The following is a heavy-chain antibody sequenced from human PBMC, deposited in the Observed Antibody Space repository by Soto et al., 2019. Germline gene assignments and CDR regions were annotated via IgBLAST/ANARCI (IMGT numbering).Heavy chain of an antibody. CDR1: GFTFSSYE. CDR3: ARFESSHSDACDI. D-gene: IGHD3-9*01. V-gene: IGHV3-48*03. Sequence: GGSLRLSCAASGFTFSSYEMTWVRQGPGKRLEWVSYFSSSGSTIYYADTVQGRFTISGDNAKNSLYLQMNSLRAEDTVVYYCARFESSHSDACDIWGQGTMVTVS. J-gene: IGHJ3*02. CDR2: FSSSGSTI.